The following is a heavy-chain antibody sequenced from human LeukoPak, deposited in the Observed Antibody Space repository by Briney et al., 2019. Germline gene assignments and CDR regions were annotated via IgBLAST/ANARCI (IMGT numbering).Heavy chain of an antibody. D-gene: IGHD6-19*01. Sequence: SVKVSCKASGYTFTSYGISWVRQAPGQGLEWMGRIIPILGIANYAQKFQGRVTITADKSTSTAYMELSSLRSEDTAVYYCARYPRYSSGLDYRGQGTLVTVSS. CDR3: ARYPRYSSGLDY. CDR2: IIPILGIA. J-gene: IGHJ4*02. V-gene: IGHV1-69*04. CDR1: GYTFTSYG.